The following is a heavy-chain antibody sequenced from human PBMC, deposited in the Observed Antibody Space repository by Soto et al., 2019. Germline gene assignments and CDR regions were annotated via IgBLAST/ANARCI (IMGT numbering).Heavy chain of an antibody. CDR2: IYHSGST. CDR3: ARRVGYAGVDY. J-gene: IGHJ4*02. CDR1: GGSFSAYY. D-gene: IGHD5-12*01. V-gene: IGHV4-34*01. Sequence: QVQLQQWGAGLLKPSETLSLTCAVYGGSFSAYYWSWIRQPPGKGLEWIGEIYHSGSTNYNPSIKSRVIISVARSKNQFSLKLISVTAADTAVYYCARRVGYAGVDYWGQGTLGTVSS.